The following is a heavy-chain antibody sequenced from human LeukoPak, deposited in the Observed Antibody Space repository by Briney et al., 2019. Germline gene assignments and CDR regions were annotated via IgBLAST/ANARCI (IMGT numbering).Heavy chain of an antibody. CDR3: ALVVDYSGSGTYLVDY. CDR2: ISHNGST. V-gene: IGHV4-34*01. CDR1: GGSFSDYH. Sequence: SETLSLTCAVYGGSFSDYHWRWIRQPPGKGLEWIGEISHNGSTNYNPSLKSRVTMSVDTSKKHFSLNLSSVTAADTAVYYCALVVDYSGSGTYLVDYWGQGTLVTVSS. D-gene: IGHD3-10*01. J-gene: IGHJ4*02.